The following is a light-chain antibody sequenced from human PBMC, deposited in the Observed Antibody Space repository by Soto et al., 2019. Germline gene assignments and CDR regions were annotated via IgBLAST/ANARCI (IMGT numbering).Light chain of an antibody. V-gene: IGKV1-12*01. J-gene: IGKJ4*01. CDR3: QQADSFPLT. CDR2: AAS. Sequence: DLQMTPSPSSLSASVGDIGTITCRASQGISSWLAWYQQKPGKAPKLLIYAASSLESGVPSRFSGSGSGTDFTLTINSLQPEDFATYYCQQADSFPLTFGGGTKVDIK. CDR1: QGISSW.